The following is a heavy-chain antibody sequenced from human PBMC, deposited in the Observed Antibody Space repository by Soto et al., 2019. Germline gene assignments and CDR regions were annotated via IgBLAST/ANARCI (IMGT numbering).Heavy chain of an antibody. CDR1: GYTFTSYG. CDR3: ARDKWHHYYYYGMDV. CDR2: ISAYNGNT. V-gene: IGHV1-18*01. D-gene: IGHD5-12*01. Sequence: ASVKVSCKASGYTFTSYGISWVRQAPGQGLEWMGWISAYNGNTNYAQKLQGRVTMTTDTSTSTAYMELRSLRSDDTAVYYCARDKWHHYYYYGMDVWGQGATVTVSS. J-gene: IGHJ6*02.